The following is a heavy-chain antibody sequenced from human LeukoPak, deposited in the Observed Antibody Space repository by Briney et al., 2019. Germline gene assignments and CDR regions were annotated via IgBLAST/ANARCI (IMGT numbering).Heavy chain of an antibody. CDR2: IIPIFGTA. V-gene: IGHV1-69*13. D-gene: IGHD3-10*01. J-gene: IGHJ4*02. CDR1: GYTFTSYA. Sequence: ASVKVSCKASGYTFTSYAISWVRQAPGQGLEWMGGIIPIFGTANYAQKFQGRVTITADESTSTAYMELSSLRSEDTAVYYCARQLYYYGSGSYYYFDYWGQGTLVTVSS. CDR3: ARQLYYYGSGSYYYFDY.